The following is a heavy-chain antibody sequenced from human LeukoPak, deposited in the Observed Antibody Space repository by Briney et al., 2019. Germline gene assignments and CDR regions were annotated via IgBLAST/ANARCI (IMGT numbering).Heavy chain of an antibody. V-gene: IGHV3-74*01. J-gene: IGHJ5*01. CDR1: GFTFSSYW. D-gene: IGHD2-21*01. CDR2: INGDGSTT. Sequence: GGSLRLSRAASGFTFSSYWMHWVRQVPGKGLVWVSQINGDGSTTTYADSAKGRFTISRDNAKNTLYLQMNSLRTEDTAVYYCARDRAYSFDSWGQGTLVTVSS. CDR3: ARDRAYSFDS.